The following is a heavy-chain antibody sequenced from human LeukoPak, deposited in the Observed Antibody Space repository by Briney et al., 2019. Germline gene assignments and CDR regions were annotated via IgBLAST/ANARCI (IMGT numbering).Heavy chain of an antibody. V-gene: IGHV4-61*02. CDR2: IYTSGST. J-gene: IGHJ4*02. CDR3: ARVPTDYYDSSGYHEYFDY. D-gene: IGHD3-22*01. Sequence: SQTLSLTCTVSGGSISSGSYYWSWIRQPAGKGLEWIGRIYTSGSTIYNPSLKSRVTISVDTSKNQFSLKLSSVTAADTAVYYCARVPTDYYDSSGYHEYFDYWGQGTLVTVSS. CDR1: GGSISSGSYY.